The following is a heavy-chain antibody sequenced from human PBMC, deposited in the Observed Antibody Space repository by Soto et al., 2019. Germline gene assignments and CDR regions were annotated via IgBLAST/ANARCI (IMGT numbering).Heavy chain of an antibody. V-gene: IGHV3-74*01. Sequence: EVQLVESGGGLVQPGGSLRLSCAASGFTFSSYWMHWVRQAPGKGLVWVSRINSDGSSTSYADSVKGRFTISRDNAKNXRYLQMNSLRAEDTAVYYCARDPTRYYYDSSGYNDYWGQGTLVTVSS. CDR2: INSDGSST. D-gene: IGHD3-22*01. CDR3: ARDPTRYYYDSSGYNDY. CDR1: GFTFSSYW. J-gene: IGHJ4*02.